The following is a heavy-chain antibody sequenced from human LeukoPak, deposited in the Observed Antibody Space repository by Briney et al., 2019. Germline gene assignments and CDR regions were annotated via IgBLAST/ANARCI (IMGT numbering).Heavy chain of an antibody. CDR1: GGSISSSSYY. Sequence: SETLSLTCTVSGGSISSSSYYWGWIRQPPGKGLEWIGSIYYSGSTYYNPSLKSRVTISVDTSKNQFSLKLSSVTAADTAVYYCARHEFGELLRNSPFDYWGQGTLVTVSS. V-gene: IGHV4-39*01. J-gene: IGHJ4*02. CDR2: IYYSGST. CDR3: ARHEFGELLRNSPFDY. D-gene: IGHD3-10*01.